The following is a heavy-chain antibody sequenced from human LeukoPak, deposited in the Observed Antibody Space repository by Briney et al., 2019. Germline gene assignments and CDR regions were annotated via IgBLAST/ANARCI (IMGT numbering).Heavy chain of an antibody. CDR2: INPNSGGT. Sequence: VASVKVSCKASGYTFTGYYMHWVRQAPGQGLEWMGWINPNSGGTNYAQKFKGRVTMTRDTSISTAYMELSRLRSDDTAVYYCARDLTGRFLEWLPPYYFDYWGQGTLVTVSS. D-gene: IGHD3-3*01. CDR3: ARDLTGRFLEWLPPYYFDY. J-gene: IGHJ4*02. V-gene: IGHV1-2*02. CDR1: GYTFTGYY.